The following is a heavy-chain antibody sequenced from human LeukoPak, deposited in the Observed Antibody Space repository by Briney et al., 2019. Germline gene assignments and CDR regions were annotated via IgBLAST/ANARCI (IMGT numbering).Heavy chain of an antibody. D-gene: IGHD3-22*01. Sequence: GSLRLSCAASGFTFSSYSMNWVRQAPGKGLEWVSSISSSSSYIYYADSVKGRFTISRDNAKNSLYLQMNSLRAEDTAVYYCAREAYDSSGYGAFDIWGQGTMVTVSS. CDR3: AREAYDSSGYGAFDI. J-gene: IGHJ3*02. CDR1: GFTFSSYS. CDR2: ISSSSSYI. V-gene: IGHV3-21*01.